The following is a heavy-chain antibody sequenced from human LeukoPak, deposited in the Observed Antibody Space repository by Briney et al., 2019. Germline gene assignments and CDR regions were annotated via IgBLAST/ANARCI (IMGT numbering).Heavy chain of an antibody. CDR2: ISYDGSNK. Sequence: GGSLRLSRAASGFTFSSYAMHWVRQAPGKRLEWVAVISYDGSNKYYADSVKGRFTISRDNSKTTLYLQMNSLRAEDTAVYYCARDHAAAGTFDYWGQGTLVTVSS. D-gene: IGHD6-13*01. V-gene: IGHV3-30-3*01. J-gene: IGHJ4*02. CDR1: GFTFSSYA. CDR3: ARDHAAAGTFDY.